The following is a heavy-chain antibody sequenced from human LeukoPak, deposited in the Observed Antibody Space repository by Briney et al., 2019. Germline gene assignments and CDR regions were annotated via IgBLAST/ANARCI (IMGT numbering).Heavy chain of an antibody. CDR1: GASISSSY. CDR2: IYYNGNT. D-gene: IGHD3-22*01. Sequence: SGTLSLTCTVSGASISSSYWSWIRQPPGKRPEWIGFIYYNGNTNSNPSLKSRVTILVDRYKNQFSLKLNSVTAADTAIYYCVRGNYDDRGYSNAFDIWGQGTMVTVSS. V-gene: IGHV4-59*01. J-gene: IGHJ3*02. CDR3: VRGNYDDRGYSNAFDI.